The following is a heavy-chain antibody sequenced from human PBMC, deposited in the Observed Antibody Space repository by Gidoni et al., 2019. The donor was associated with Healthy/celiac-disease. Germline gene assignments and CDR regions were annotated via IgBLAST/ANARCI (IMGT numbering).Heavy chain of an antibody. D-gene: IGHD2-21*02. V-gene: IGHV3-30-3*02. J-gene: IGHJ5*01. CDR3: VSWGNPKKYCGGDCYSIGFGS. CDR1: GFTFSSYA. CDR2: ISYDGSNK. Sequence: QVQLVASGGGVVQPGGSLRRSCAASGFTFSSYAIHWVRQAPGKGLGWVALISYDGSNKYYSDSVRGRSTISSDNTKNALYLQMNILRAEDPAVYYCVSWGNPKKYCGGDCYSIGFGSWGQGTLVTVSS.